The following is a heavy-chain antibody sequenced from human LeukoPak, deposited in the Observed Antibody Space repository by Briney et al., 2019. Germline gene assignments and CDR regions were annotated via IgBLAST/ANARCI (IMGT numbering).Heavy chain of an antibody. D-gene: IGHD3-22*01. Sequence: SETLSLTCTVSGGSISSSSYYWGWIRQPPGKGLEWIGSIYYSGSTYYNPSLKSRVTISVDTSKNQFSLKLSSVTAADTAVYYCAYLNYHDSSGYYQYYYYYYYMDVWGKGTTVTVSS. CDR1: GGSISSSSYY. J-gene: IGHJ6*03. CDR3: AYLNYHDSSGYYQYYYYYYYMDV. V-gene: IGHV4-39*01. CDR2: IYYSGST.